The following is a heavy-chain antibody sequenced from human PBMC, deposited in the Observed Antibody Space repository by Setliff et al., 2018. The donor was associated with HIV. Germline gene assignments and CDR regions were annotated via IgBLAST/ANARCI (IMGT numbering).Heavy chain of an antibody. CDR3: ARGARLLAGYSDRWDYYYMAV. D-gene: IGHD6-13*01. V-gene: IGHV4-59*01. CDR2: IYTSGST. Sequence: SETLSLTCTVSGGSISTYFWTWIRQPPGKGLEWIGYIYTSGSTNYNPSLKSRVTISVDTSKNPFSLTLNSVTAADTAVYYCARGARLLAGYSDRWDYYYMAVWGKGTTVTVSS. J-gene: IGHJ6*03. CDR1: GGSISTYF.